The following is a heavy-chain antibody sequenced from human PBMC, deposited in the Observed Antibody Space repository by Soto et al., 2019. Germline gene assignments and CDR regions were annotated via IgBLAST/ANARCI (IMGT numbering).Heavy chain of an antibody. J-gene: IGHJ6*03. CDR2: MNPNSGNT. CDR3: ARGYSDFWRGSLGYYYMDV. V-gene: IGHV1-8*01. D-gene: IGHD3-3*01. Sequence: ASVKVSCKASGYTFTSYDINWVRQATGQGLEWMGWMNPNSGNTGYAQKFQGRVTMTRNTSISTAYMELSSLRSEDTAVYYCARGYSDFWRGSLGYYYMDVWGKGTTVTVSS. CDR1: GYTFTSYD.